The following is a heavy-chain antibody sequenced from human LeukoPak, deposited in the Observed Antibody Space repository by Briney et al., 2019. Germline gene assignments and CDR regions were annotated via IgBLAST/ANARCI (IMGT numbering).Heavy chain of an antibody. V-gene: IGHV4-4*07. Sequence: SETLSLTCTVSGGSITSYYWSWIRQPAGKGLEWIGRIYNSGNTNYNSSPKSRVTMSVDTSKNQFSLKLTSVTAADTAVYYCARDPGEWGQGTLVTVSS. D-gene: IGHD7-27*01. CDR2: IYNSGNT. CDR1: GGSITSYY. CDR3: ARDPGE. J-gene: IGHJ4*02.